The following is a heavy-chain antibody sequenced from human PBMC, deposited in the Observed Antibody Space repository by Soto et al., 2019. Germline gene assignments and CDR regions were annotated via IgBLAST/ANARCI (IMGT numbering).Heavy chain of an antibody. Sequence: ASVKVSCKASGGTFSSYAISWVRQAPGQGLEWMGGIIPIFGTANYAQKFQGRVTITADESTSTAYMELSSLRSEDTAVYYCARGGPDIGATINFKFAFDYWGQGTLVTVSS. V-gene: IGHV1-69*13. CDR1: GGTFSSYA. CDR2: IIPIFGTA. CDR3: ARGGPDIGATINFKFAFDY. D-gene: IGHD5-12*01. J-gene: IGHJ4*02.